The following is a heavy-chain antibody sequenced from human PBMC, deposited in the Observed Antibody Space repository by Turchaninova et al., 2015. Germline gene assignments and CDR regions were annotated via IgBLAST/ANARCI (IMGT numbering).Heavy chain of an antibody. CDR2: LITNGKSI. CDR1: GFTFSSYT. CDR3: ARDLGYSYGYGFDY. D-gene: IGHD5-18*01. J-gene: IGHJ4*02. V-gene: IGHV3-21*02. Sequence: EVQLVESGGGLVKSGGSLRLSCAASGFTFSSYTMDWVRQAPGKALEWVSSLITNGKSINDADAVKCRVTSHRENAKDSLDLQMNSLRADDTAVYYCARDLGYSYGYGFDYWGQGTLVTVSS.